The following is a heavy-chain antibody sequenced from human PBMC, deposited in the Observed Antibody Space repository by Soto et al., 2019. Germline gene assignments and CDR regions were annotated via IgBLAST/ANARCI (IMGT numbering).Heavy chain of an antibody. V-gene: IGHV4-30-4*01. Sequence: PSETLSLTCTVSGGSISSGDYYWSWIRQPPGKGLKWIGEIYHSGSTNYNPSLKSRVTISVDKSKNQFSLKLSSVTAADTAVYYCARAHSYLEWLVPFDYWGQGTLVTVSS. CDR3: ARAHSYLEWLVPFDY. CDR2: IYHSGST. D-gene: IGHD3-3*01. CDR1: GGSISSGDYY. J-gene: IGHJ4*02.